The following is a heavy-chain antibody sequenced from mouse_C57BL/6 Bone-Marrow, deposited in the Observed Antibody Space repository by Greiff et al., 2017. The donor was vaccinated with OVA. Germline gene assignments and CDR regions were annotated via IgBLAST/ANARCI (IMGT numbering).Heavy chain of an antibody. V-gene: IGHV1-80*01. Sequence: QVQLQQSGAELVKPGASVKISCKASGYAFSSYWMNWVKQRPGKGLEWIGQIYPGDGDTNYNGKFKGKATLTADKSSSTAYMQLSSLTSEDSAVYFCARDYYYGSSSAWFAYWGQGTLVTVSA. CDR3: ARDYYYGSSSAWFAY. J-gene: IGHJ3*01. D-gene: IGHD1-1*01. CDR2: IYPGDGDT. CDR1: GYAFSSYW.